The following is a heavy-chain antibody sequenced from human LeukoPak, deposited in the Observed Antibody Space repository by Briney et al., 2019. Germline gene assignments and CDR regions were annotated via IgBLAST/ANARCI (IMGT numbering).Heavy chain of an antibody. J-gene: IGHJ4*02. D-gene: IGHD5-24*01. V-gene: IGHV1-18*01. CDR2: ISAYNGNT. CDR3: ARALVDGYKQLGY. CDR1: GYTFTTYG. Sequence: ASVKVSCKASGYTFTTYGITWVQQAPGQGLEWMGWISAYNGNTNYAQKLQGRVTMTTDTSTSTAYMELRSLRSDDTAVYYCARALVDGYKQLGYWGQGTLVTVSP.